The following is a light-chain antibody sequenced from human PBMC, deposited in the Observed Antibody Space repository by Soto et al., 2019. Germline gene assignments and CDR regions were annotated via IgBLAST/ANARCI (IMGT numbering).Light chain of an antibody. J-gene: IGLJ2*01. CDR1: SSDVGSYNL. CDR2: EGS. Sequence: QSVLTQPASVSGSPGQSITISCTGTSSDVGSYNLVSWYQQHPGKAPKLMIYEGSKRPSGVSNRFSGSKSGNTASLTISGLQAEDEADYYCCSYAGSSTHVVFGGGTKRHRP. V-gene: IGLV2-23*01. CDR3: CSYAGSSTHVV.